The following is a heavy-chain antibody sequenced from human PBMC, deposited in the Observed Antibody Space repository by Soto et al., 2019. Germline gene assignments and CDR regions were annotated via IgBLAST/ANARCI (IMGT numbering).Heavy chain of an antibody. CDR2: ISGSGGST. J-gene: IGHJ6*02. D-gene: IGHD3-10*01. CDR3: VHPGGIGEAYYYYYGMDV. Sequence: HPGGSLRLSCAASGFTFSSYAMSWVRQAPGKGLEWVSAISGSGGSTYYADSVKGRFTISRDNSKNTLYLQMNSLRAEDTAVYYCVHPGGIGEAYYYYYGMDVWGQGTTVTVSS. V-gene: IGHV3-23*01. CDR1: GFTFSSYA.